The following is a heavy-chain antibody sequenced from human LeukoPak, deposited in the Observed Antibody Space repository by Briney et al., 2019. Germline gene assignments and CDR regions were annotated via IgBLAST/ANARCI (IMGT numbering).Heavy chain of an antibody. V-gene: IGHV1-2*02. CDR2: INPNSGAT. J-gene: IGHJ5*02. Sequence: ASVKVSCKASGYTFTAYYIHWVRQAPGQGLEWMGWINPNSGATNYAQNFQGRVTMTRDTSISTAYVELSRLISDDTAVYYCARDAQYSSSLYNWFDPWGQGTLVTVSS. D-gene: IGHD6-13*01. CDR3: ARDAQYSSSLYNWFDP. CDR1: GYTFTAYY.